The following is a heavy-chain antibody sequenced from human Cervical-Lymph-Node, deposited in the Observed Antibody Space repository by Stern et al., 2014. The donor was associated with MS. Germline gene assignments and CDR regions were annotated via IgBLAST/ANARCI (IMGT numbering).Heavy chain of an antibody. CDR1: GFTFGDYP. CDR3: TRVVYTMTGYYFDY. V-gene: IGHV3-49*05. D-gene: IGHD5/OR15-5a*01. J-gene: IGHJ4*02. CDR2: IRSKAYGGTV. Sequence: DVQLVESGGGLVKPGRSLRLSCTASGFTFGDYPMSWFRQAPGKGLEWVGLIRSKAYGGTVEDAASVKGRFTISRDDSKSIAYLQMNSLKIEDTAVYYCTRVVYTMTGYYFDYWGQGTLVTVSS.